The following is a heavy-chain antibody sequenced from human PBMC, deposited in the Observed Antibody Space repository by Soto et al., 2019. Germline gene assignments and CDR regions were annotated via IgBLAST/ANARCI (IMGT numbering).Heavy chain of an antibody. Sequence: PGGSLRLSCAASGFAFSSYWMSWVRQAPGKGLEWVANIKQDGSEKYYVDSVKGRFTISRDNAKNSLYLQMNSLRAEDTAVYYCARDGAYYDFWSGYYLHWGQGTLVTVSS. V-gene: IGHV3-7*03. D-gene: IGHD3-3*01. CDR1: GFAFSSYW. CDR3: ARDGAYYDFWSGYYLH. CDR2: IKQDGSEK. J-gene: IGHJ4*02.